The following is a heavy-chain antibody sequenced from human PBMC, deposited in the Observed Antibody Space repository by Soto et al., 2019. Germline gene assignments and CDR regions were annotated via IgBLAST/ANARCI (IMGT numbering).Heavy chain of an antibody. CDR2: IYYSGST. Sequence: SETLSLTCTVSGGSISSGSYYWGWIRQPPGKGLEWIGSIYYSGSTYYNPSLKSRVTISVDTSKNQFSLKLSSVTAADTAVYYCARAGSSGWYFSWFAPWXQGTLVTVSS. D-gene: IGHD6-19*01. J-gene: IGHJ5*02. CDR3: ARAGSSGWYFSWFAP. V-gene: IGHV4-39*01. CDR1: GGSISSGSYY.